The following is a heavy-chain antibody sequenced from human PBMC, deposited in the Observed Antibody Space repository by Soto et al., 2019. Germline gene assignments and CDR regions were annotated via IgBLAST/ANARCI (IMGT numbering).Heavy chain of an antibody. CDR3: AKYVAVAGIRLYGMDV. V-gene: IGHV3-23*01. D-gene: IGHD6-19*01. CDR2: LTDSGDLT. CDR1: GFTFSSYA. Sequence: EVQLLESGGGLVQPGGSLRLSCAASGFTFSSYAMSWVRQGPGKGLEWVSSLTDSGDLTYYADSVRGRFTISRDNSKNTVFLQMNSLGAEDTAIYFCAKYVAVAGIRLYGMDVWGQGTTVTVSS. J-gene: IGHJ6*02.